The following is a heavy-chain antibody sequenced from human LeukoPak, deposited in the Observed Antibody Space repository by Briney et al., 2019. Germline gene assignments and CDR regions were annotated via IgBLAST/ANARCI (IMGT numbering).Heavy chain of an antibody. V-gene: IGHV4-59*01. CDR2: IYYSGST. CDR3: ARSDYGDCFDH. D-gene: IGHD4-17*01. CDR1: GGSISSYY. J-gene: IGHJ4*02. Sequence: PSETLSLTCTVSGGSISSYYWSWIRQPPGKGLDWIGYIYYSGSTNYNPSLKSRVTISVDTSKNQFSLKLSSVTAADTAVYYCARSDYGDCFDHWGQGTLVTVSS.